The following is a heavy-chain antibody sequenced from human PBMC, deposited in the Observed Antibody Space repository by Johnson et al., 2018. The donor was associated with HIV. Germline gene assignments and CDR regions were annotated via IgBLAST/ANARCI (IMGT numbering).Heavy chain of an antibody. CDR3: ARSGDSIGSFWAGGAFDI. J-gene: IGHJ3*02. CDR1: RFTFDDYG. Sequence: VQLVESGGGLVQPGGSLRLSCAASRFTFDDYGMSWVRQPPGKGLEWVSAIGTIGDTHYHGSVKGRFTISRENATNFLYLQMNSLRAEDTAVYYCARSGDSIGSFWAGGAFDIWGQGTMVTVSS. V-gene: IGHV3-13*01. D-gene: IGHD3/OR15-3a*01. CDR2: IGTIGDT.